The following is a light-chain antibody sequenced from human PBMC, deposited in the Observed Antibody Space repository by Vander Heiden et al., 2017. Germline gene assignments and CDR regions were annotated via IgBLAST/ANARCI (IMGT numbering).Light chain of an antibody. CDR3: QQYNSYPWT. CDR1: QSISSW. CDR2: KAS. Sequence: DIQMTQSPSTLSASVGDRVTITCRASQSISSWLAWYQQKPGKAPKLLIYKASCLESGVPSRFSGSGSGTEFTLTISSLQPDDFAIYYCQQYNSYPWTFGQGTKVEIK. J-gene: IGKJ1*01. V-gene: IGKV1-5*03.